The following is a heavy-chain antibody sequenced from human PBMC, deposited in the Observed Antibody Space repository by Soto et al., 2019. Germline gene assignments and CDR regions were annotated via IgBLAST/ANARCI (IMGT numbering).Heavy chain of an antibody. J-gene: IGHJ4*02. V-gene: IGHV4-39*01. D-gene: IGHD2-2*01. CDR3: AGTYQLLKGYYFDY. Sequence: QLQLQESGPGLVKPSETLSLTCTVSGGSISSSSYYWGWIRQPPGKGLEWIGSIYYSGSTYYNPSLKSRVTISVDTSKNQFSLKLSSVTAADTAVYYCAGTYQLLKGYYFDYWGQGTLVTVSS. CDR2: IYYSGST. CDR1: GGSISSSSYY.